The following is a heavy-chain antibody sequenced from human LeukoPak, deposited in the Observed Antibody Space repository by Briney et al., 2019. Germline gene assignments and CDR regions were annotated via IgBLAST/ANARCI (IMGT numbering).Heavy chain of an antibody. J-gene: IGHJ4*02. D-gene: IGHD3-22*01. CDR3: ARVDSSGYEYYFDY. CDR1: GGSISSYY. Sequence: SETLSLTCTVSGGSISSYYWSWIRQPPGKGLEWIGYIYYSGSTNYNPSLKSRVTISVDTSKNQFSLKLSSVTAADTAVYYCARVDSSGYEYYFDYWGQETLVTVSS. CDR2: IYYSGST. V-gene: IGHV4-59*01.